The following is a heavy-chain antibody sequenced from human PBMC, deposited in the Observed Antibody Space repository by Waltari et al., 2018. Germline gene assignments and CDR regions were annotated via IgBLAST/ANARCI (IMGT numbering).Heavy chain of an antibody. V-gene: IGHV3-23*03. J-gene: IGHJ4*02. D-gene: IGHD4-17*01. CDR3: AKNRGSTVTTPLDY. CDR1: GFSFSSYS. Sequence: EVQLLESGGGLVQPGGSLRLSCAASGFSFSSYSMSWVRQAPGKGLEWVSVIYTSGSTTCYADSVKGRFTISRDNSKNTLYLQMNNLRAEDTAVYYCAKNRGSTVTTPLDYWGQGTLVTVSS. CDR2: IYTSGSTT.